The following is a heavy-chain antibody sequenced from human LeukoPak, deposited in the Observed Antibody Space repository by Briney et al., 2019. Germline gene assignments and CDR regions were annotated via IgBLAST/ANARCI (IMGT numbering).Heavy chain of an antibody. CDR1: GFTFSGFA. J-gene: IGHJ6*01. D-gene: IGHD2/OR15-2a*01. CDR3: AKMKGHPLQKYYMDV. V-gene: IGHV3-23*01. CDR2: ISGSGDNK. Sequence: PGGSLRLSCAASGFTFSGFAMSWVRRTPGKGLEWVSGISGSGDNKLYAASVKGRFTISRDNSKNTLYLEMNSLRAEDTAIYYCAKMKGHPLQKYYMDVWGQGTTVTVSS.